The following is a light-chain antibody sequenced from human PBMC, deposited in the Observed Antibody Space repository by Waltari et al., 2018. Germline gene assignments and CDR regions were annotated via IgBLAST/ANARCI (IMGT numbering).Light chain of an antibody. CDR2: AVT. V-gene: IGLV2-14*03. CDR1: RSDVGGYDV. J-gene: IGLJ1*01. CDR3: SSYPSSSNYV. Sequence: HSALTQHASVSGSPGQSITISCTGTRSDVGGYDVVSWSRQHPEKAPYLIIFAVTERPSGFSARYSGSKSGSPASLTISGRQSDDEADYSCSSYPSSSNYVFGSWTTVTV.